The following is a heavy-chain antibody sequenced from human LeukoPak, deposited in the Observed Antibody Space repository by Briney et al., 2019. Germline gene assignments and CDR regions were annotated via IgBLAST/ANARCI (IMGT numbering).Heavy chain of an antibody. CDR1: GYSISSGYY. J-gene: IGHJ4*02. Sequence: KPSETLSLTCTVSGYSISSGYYWGWIRQPPGKGLEWIGSIYHSGSTYYSPSLKSRVTISVDTSKNQFSLKLSSVTAADTAVYYCARVVFGVVISSFDYWGQGTLVTVSS. CDR2: IYHSGST. V-gene: IGHV4-38-2*02. D-gene: IGHD3-3*01. CDR3: ARVVFGVVISSFDY.